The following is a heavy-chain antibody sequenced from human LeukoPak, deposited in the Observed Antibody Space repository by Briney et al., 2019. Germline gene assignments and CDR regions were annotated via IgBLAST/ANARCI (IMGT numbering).Heavy chain of an antibody. CDR1: GGSISSGDYY. D-gene: IGHD2-15*01. CDR2: IYYSGST. J-gene: IGHJ4*02. Sequence: TLSLTCTVSGGSISSGDYYWSWIRQPPGRGLEWIGYIYYSGSTYYNPSLKSRVTISVDTSKNQFSLKLSSVTAADTAVYYCIGYCSGGSCYPPDYWGQGTLVTVSS. V-gene: IGHV4-30-4*01. CDR3: IGYCSGGSCYPPDY.